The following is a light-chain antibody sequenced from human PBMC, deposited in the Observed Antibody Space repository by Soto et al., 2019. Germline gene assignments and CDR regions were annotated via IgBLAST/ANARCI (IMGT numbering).Light chain of an antibody. V-gene: IGLV2-14*01. Sequence: QSALTQPASVSGSPGQSITIFCTGTSSDVGGYNYVSWYQQHPGKAPKLIIYDVSNRPSGVSNRFSGSKSGNTASLTISGLQAEDEADYYCSSYTSNKTLVAFGGGTKVTVL. CDR1: SSDVGGYNY. CDR3: SSYTSNKTLVA. J-gene: IGLJ2*01. CDR2: DVS.